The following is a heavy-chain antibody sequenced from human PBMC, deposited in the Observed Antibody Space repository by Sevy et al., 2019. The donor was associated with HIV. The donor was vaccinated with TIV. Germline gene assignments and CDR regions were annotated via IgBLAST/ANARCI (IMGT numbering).Heavy chain of an antibody. D-gene: IGHD4-17*01. CDR1: GYTFTGYY. CDR2: INPNSGGT. Sequence: ASVKVSCKASGYTFTGYYMHWVRQAPGQGLEWMGRINPNSGGTNYAQKFQGRVTMTRDTSISTAYMELSRLRSDDTAVYYCARLSTVTTIYYYYGMYVWGQGTTVTVSS. CDR3: ARLSTVTTIYYYYGMYV. V-gene: IGHV1-2*06. J-gene: IGHJ6*02.